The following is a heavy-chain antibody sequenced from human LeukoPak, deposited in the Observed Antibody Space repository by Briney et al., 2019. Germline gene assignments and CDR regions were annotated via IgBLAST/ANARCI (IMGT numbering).Heavy chain of an antibody. D-gene: IGHD2-21*01. Sequence: GGSLTLSCGASGFTVNSNYMAWVRQATGKGLEWVAFIYGGGSTHYSESVRGRFTISRHNSNNTLYLQMGSLRPEDTGVYYCARDLRSCSGGECYEYKWFDPWGQGTLVTVSS. CDR1: GFTVNSNY. V-gene: IGHV3-53*04. CDR3: ARDLRSCSGGECYEYKWFDP. J-gene: IGHJ5*02. CDR2: IYGGGST.